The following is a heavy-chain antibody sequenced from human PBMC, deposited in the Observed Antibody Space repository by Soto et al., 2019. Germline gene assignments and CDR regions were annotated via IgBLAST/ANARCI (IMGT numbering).Heavy chain of an antibody. Sequence: ASVKVSCKASGYTFTSYAIHWVRQAPGQRLEWMGWIIGGSGNTKYSRNFQGRVTITWDTSASTVYMELTSLRSDDTAVYFCARGSGSFFPFFDSWGQGTLVTVSS. CDR3: ARGSGSFFPFFDS. CDR2: IIGGSGNT. D-gene: IGHD1-26*01. V-gene: IGHV1-3*01. J-gene: IGHJ4*02. CDR1: GYTFTSYA.